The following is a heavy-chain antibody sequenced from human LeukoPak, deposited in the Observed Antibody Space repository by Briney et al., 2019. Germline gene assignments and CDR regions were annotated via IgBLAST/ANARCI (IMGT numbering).Heavy chain of an antibody. J-gene: IGHJ4*02. Sequence: GGSLRLSCAASGFSFTSYGMHWVRQAPGKGLEWVAVIWDDGTKKYYADSVKGRFTISRDTSNNMLYLQMNSLRAEDTAVYYCARVSESGNSDYWGQGTLVTVSS. CDR2: IWDDGTKK. CDR3: ARVSESGNSDY. D-gene: IGHD4-23*01. V-gene: IGHV3-33*01. CDR1: GFSFTSYG.